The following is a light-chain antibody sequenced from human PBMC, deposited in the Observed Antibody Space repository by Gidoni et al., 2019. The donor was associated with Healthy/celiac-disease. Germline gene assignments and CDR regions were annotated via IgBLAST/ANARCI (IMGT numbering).Light chain of an antibody. CDR3: QQYNSYSRT. V-gene: IGKV1-5*03. CDR1: QSISSW. CDR2: KAS. J-gene: IGKJ1*01. Sequence: DIQMTQSPSTLSASVGDRVTITCLASQSISSWLAWYQQKPGKAPKLLIYKASSLESGVPSRFSCSGSGTEFTLTISSLQPDDFATYYCQQYNSYSRTFXXXTKVEIK.